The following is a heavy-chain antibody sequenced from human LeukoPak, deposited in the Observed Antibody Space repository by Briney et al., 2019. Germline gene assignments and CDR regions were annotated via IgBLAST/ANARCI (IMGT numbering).Heavy chain of an antibody. CDR1: GGSISSYY. Sequence: SETLSLTCTVSGGSISSYYWSWIRQPPGKGLEWIGYIYYSGSTNYNPSLKSRVTISVDTSKNQFSLKLSSVTAADTAVYYCARTVVVRGASYYYYMDVWGKGTTVTVSS. CDR2: IYYSGST. D-gene: IGHD3-10*01. J-gene: IGHJ6*03. CDR3: ARTVVVRGASYYYYMDV. V-gene: IGHV4-59*12.